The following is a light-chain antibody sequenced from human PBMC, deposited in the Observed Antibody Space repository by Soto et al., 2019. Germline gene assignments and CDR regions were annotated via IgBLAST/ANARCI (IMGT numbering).Light chain of an antibody. V-gene: IGKV1-5*03. CDR2: KAS. CDR1: QSLGDW. CDR3: HHYNXYYT. Sequence: DIQMTQSPFTLSASVGDRVTITCRASQSLGDWLAWYQQKPGKGPKLLIYKASRLESGVPSRFSGSGSGTEFTLTXXXXXXDDFATYYCHHYNXYYTFGQGT. J-gene: IGKJ2*01.